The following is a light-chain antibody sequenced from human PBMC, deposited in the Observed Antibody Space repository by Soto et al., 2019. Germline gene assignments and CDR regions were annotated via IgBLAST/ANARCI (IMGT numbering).Light chain of an antibody. Sequence: EIVMTQSPATLYVSPGERATLSCRASQSVSSNLAWYQQKPGQAPRLLIYGASTRATGIPARFSGSGSGTEFTLTISGLQSEDFAGYYCQQYNNWPPSALTFGGGTKVEIK. CDR2: GAS. CDR1: QSVSSN. V-gene: IGKV3-15*01. CDR3: QQYNNWPPSALT. J-gene: IGKJ4*02.